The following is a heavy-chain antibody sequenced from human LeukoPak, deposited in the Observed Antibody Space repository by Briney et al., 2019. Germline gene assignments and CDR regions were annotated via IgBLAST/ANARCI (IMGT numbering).Heavy chain of an antibody. Sequence: PSETLSLTCTVSGGSISSYYWSWIRQPPGKGLEWIGYIYYSGSTNYNPSLKSRVTISVDTSKNQFSLKLSSVTAADTAVYYCARAESGYYPILDYWGQGTLVTVSS. CDR1: GGSISSYY. V-gene: IGHV4-59*01. CDR3: ARAESGYYPILDY. CDR2: IYYSGST. J-gene: IGHJ4*02. D-gene: IGHD3-3*01.